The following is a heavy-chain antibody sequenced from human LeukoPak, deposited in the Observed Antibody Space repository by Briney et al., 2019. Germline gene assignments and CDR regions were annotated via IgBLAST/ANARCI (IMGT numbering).Heavy chain of an antibody. CDR3: ARTRSITIFGVVIGGHFDY. V-gene: IGHV4-39*01. J-gene: IGHJ4*02. CDR1: GGSISSSSYY. CDR2: IYYSGST. D-gene: IGHD3-3*01. Sequence: SETLSLTCTVSGGSISSSSYYWGWIRQPPGKGLEWIGSIYYSGSTYYNPSLKSRVTISVDTSKNQFSLKLSSVTAADTAVYYCARTRSITIFGVVIGGHFDYWGQGTLVTVSS.